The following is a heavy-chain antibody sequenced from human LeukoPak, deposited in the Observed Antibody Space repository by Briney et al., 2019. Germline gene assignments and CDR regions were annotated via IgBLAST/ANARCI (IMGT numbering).Heavy chain of an antibody. CDR1: GFTFSSYA. J-gene: IGHJ5*02. Sequence: GGSLRLFCAASGFTFSSYAMSWVRQAPGKGLEWVSAISGSGGSTYYADSVKGRFTISRDNSKNTLYLQMNSLRAEDTAVYYCAKDNDILTGYNWFDPWGQGTLVTVSS. D-gene: IGHD3-9*01. CDR2: ISGSGGST. V-gene: IGHV3-23*01. CDR3: AKDNDILTGYNWFDP.